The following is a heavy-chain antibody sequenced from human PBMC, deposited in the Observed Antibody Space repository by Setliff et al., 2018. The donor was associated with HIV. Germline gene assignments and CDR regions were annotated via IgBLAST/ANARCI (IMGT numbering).Heavy chain of an antibody. CDR3: AREGGQGYSGSGSFYHRNSDL. D-gene: IGHD3-10*01. CDR1: GGSLSGYY. V-gene: IGHV4-34*01. J-gene: IGHJ2*01. Sequence: SETLSLTCAVYGGSLSGYYWSWVRQSPGRGLEWIGEINQSGNTNFNPSLKSRLIISVDTSKSQFSLKLTLVTAADTALYYCAREGGQGYSGSGSFYHRNSDLWGRGTLVTVSS. CDR2: INQSGNT.